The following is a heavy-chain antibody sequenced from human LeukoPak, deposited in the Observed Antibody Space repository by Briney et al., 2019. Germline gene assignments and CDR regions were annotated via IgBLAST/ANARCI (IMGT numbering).Heavy chain of an antibody. V-gene: IGHV3-7*01. D-gene: IGHD3-22*01. CDR3: ARGDFYDSSDFFNDAFDT. CDR2: IKQNGSEK. Sequence: PGGSLRLSCAASGFTFSSYWMSWVRQAPGKGLEWVANIKQNGSEKYYVDSVKGRFAISRDNAKNSLYLQMNRLRAEDTAVYYCARGDFYDSSDFFNDAFDTWGQGTMVTVSS. J-gene: IGHJ3*02. CDR1: GFTFSSYW.